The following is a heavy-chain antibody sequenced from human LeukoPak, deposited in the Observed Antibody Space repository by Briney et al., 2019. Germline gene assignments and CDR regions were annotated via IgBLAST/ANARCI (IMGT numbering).Heavy chain of an antibody. Sequence: SETVSLTCNVSGYSMRSYYWSWLRQPPGKGLEWIAYFSHSGTTNYSPSLKSRVIISVDTSNHQFSLTLGSVTAADTAVYYCARHLDYDSGGYFYPYFDDWGQGTLVTVSS. CDR2: FSHSGTT. J-gene: IGHJ4*02. CDR3: ARHLDYDSGGYFYPYFDD. CDR1: GYSMRSYY. D-gene: IGHD3-22*01. V-gene: IGHV4-59*08.